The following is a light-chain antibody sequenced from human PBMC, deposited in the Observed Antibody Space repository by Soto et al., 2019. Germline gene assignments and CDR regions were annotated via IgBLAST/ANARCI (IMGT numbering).Light chain of an antibody. CDR3: AAWDGILKGVV. V-gene: IGLV1-44*01. CDR2: NDN. CDR1: SSNIGTNT. Sequence: QSVPTQAPSASGTPGQRVTISCSGSSSNIGTNTVNWYQQLPGTAPKLLIYNDNQRPSGVPDRFSGSKSDTSASLAISGLQSDDEADYYCAAWDGILKGVVFGGGTKLTVL. J-gene: IGLJ2*01.